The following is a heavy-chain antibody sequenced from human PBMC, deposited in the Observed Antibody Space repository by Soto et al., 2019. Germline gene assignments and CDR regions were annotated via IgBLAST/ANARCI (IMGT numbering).Heavy chain of an antibody. J-gene: IGHJ6*02. CDR2: ISFDGSNK. CDR1: GFTFSSYG. Sequence: GGSLRLSCAASGFTFSSYGMHWVRQAPGKGLEWVAVISFDGSNKYYADSVKGRFTISRDNSKNTLYLQMNSLRAEDTAVYYCATEKRGYSYGFVYGMDVWGQGTTVTVSS. D-gene: IGHD5-18*01. CDR3: ATEKRGYSYGFVYGMDV. V-gene: IGHV3-30*03.